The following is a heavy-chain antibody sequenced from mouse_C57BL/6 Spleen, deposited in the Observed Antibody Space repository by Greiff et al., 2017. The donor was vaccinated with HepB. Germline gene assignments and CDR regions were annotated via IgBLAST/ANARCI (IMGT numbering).Heavy chain of an antibody. Sequence: EVKLVESEGGLVQPGRSMKLSCTASGFTFSDYYMAWFRQVPEKGLEWVANINYDGSSTYYLDSLKSRFIISRDNAKNILYLQMSSLKSEDTATYYCARRGGYFWYFDVWGTGTTVTVSS. CDR1: GFTFSDYY. J-gene: IGHJ1*03. D-gene: IGHD2-3*01. CDR3: ARRGGYFWYFDV. V-gene: IGHV5-16*01. CDR2: INYDGSST.